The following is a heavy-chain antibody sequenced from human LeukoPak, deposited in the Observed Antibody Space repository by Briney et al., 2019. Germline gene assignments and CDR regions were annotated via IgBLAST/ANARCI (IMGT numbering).Heavy chain of an antibody. CDR1: GFTFSSYA. Sequence: GGSLRLSCAASGFTFSSYAMSWVRQAPGKGLEWVSVISASGENTHYTDSVKGRLTISRDNSKNTLFLQMNSLRAEDSAVYYCAKDHPSSGWPTFEYWGQGTLVTVSP. V-gene: IGHV3-23*01. CDR2: ISASGENT. J-gene: IGHJ4*02. D-gene: IGHD6-19*01. CDR3: AKDHPSSGWPTFEY.